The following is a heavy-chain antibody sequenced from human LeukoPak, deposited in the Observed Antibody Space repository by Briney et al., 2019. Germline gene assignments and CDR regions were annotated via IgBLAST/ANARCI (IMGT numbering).Heavy chain of an antibody. J-gene: IGHJ4*02. V-gene: IGHV3-30-3*01. CDR3: ARGVRNGYNYSY. D-gene: IGHD5-24*01. Sequence: GGSLRLSCAASGFTFSSYAMHWVRQAPGKGLEWVAVISYDGSNKYYADSVKGRFTISRDNSKNTLYLQMYSLRAEDTAVYYCARGVRNGYNYSYWGQGTLVTVSS. CDR1: GFTFSSYA. CDR2: ISYDGSNK.